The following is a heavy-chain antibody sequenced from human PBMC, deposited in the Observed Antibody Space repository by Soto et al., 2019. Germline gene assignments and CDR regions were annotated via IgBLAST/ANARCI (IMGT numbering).Heavy chain of an antibody. CDR1: GFTFNNAW. V-gene: IGHV3-9*01. Sequence: EVQLVESGGGLVKPGGSLRLSCAASGFTFNNAWMTWVRQAPGKGLEWVSGISWNSGSIGYADSVKGRFTTSRDSAKNSLYLQMDSLRAEDTALYYCAKAAVADTGSFDYWGQGTLVTVSS. CDR2: ISWNSGSI. D-gene: IGHD6-19*01. J-gene: IGHJ4*02. CDR3: AKAAVADTGSFDY.